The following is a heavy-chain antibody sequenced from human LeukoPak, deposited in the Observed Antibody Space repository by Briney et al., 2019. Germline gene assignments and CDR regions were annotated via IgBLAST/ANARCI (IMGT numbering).Heavy chain of an antibody. J-gene: IGHJ5*02. CDR1: GGTFSSYA. Sequence: ASVKVSCKASGGTFSSYAISWVRQAPGQGLEWMGGIIPIFGTANYAQKFQGRVTITADESTSTAYMELSSLRSEDTAVYYCARSPWNPGKSTETTWGQGTLVTVSS. CDR3: ARSPWNPGKSTETT. CDR2: IIPIFGTA. V-gene: IGHV1-69*13. D-gene: IGHD1-1*01.